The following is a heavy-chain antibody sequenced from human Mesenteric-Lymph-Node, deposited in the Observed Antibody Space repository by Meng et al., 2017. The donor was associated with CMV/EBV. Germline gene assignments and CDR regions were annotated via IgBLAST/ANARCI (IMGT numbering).Heavy chain of an antibody. J-gene: IGHJ4*02. V-gene: IGHV1-69*05. CDR3: ARVSGSYKGGDYYFDY. CDR2: IIPIFGTA. CDR1: GYTFTSYD. Sequence: SVKVSCKASGYTFTSYDINWVRQATGQGLEWMGGIIPIFGTANYAQKFQGRVTITTDESTSTAYMELSSLRSEDTAVYYCARVSGSYKGGDYYFDYWGQGTLVTVSS. D-gene: IGHD1-26*01.